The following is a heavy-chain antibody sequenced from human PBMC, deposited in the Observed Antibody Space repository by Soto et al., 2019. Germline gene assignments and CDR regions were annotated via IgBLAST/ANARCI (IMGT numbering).Heavy chain of an antibody. V-gene: IGHV3-33*01. J-gene: IGHJ4*02. CDR1: GFTFSSYG. CDR2: IWYDGSNK. Sequence: QVQLVESGGGVVQPGRSLRLSCAASGFTFSSYGMHWVRQAPGKGLEWVAVIWYDGSNKYYADSVKGRFTISRDNSKNTLYLKMNSLRAEDTAVYYCARDGEDIYCSGGSCYSVVEYYFDYWGQGTLVTVSS. D-gene: IGHD2-15*01. CDR3: ARDGEDIYCSGGSCYSVVEYYFDY.